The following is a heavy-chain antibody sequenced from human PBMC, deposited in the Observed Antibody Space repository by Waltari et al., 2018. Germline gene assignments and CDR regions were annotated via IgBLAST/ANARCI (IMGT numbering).Heavy chain of an antibody. CDR3: ARQLGEYYYDSSGYYYLDY. CDR2: IYYSGST. J-gene: IGHJ4*02. Sequence: QLQLQESGPGLVKPSETLSLTCTVSGGSISSSSYYWGWIRQPPGKGLEWIGSIYYSGSTYYNPSLKSRVTISVDTSKNQFSLKLSSVTAADTAVYYCARQLGEYYYDSSGYYYLDYWGQGTLVTVSS. CDR1: GGSISSSSYY. D-gene: IGHD3-22*01. V-gene: IGHV4-39*01.